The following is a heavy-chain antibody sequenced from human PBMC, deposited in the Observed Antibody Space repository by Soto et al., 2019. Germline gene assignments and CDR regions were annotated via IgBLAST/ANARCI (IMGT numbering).Heavy chain of an antibody. V-gene: IGHV3-30*18. Sequence: QVQLVESGGGVVQPGRSLRLSCAASGFTFSSYGMHWVRQAPGKGLELVAVIAYDGSNKYYADSVKGRFTISRDNSKNTLYLQMNSLRAEDTAVYYCAKEIKSWFAYNYYYYYGMDVWGQGTTVTVSS. J-gene: IGHJ6*02. CDR2: IAYDGSNK. D-gene: IGHD3-10*01. CDR3: AKEIKSWFAYNYYYYYGMDV. CDR1: GFTFSSYG.